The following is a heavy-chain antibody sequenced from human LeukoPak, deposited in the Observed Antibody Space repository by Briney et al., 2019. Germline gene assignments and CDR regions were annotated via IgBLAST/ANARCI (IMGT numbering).Heavy chain of an antibody. CDR1: GGSFSGYY. CDR2: IYTSGST. J-gene: IGHJ1*01. CDR3: ASFSGDYVLYFQH. V-gene: IGHV4-59*10. D-gene: IGHD4-17*01. Sequence: SETLSLTCAVYGGSFSGYYWSWIRQPAGKGLEWIGRIYTSGSTNYNPSLKSRVTMSVDTSKSQFSLKLSSVTAADTAVYYCASFSGDYVLYFQHWGQGTLVTVSS.